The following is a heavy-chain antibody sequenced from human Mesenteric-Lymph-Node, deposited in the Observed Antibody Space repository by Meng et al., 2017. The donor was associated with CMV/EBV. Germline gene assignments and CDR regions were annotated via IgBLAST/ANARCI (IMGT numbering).Heavy chain of an antibody. CDR3: AREDRVGLRYNWFDP. Sequence: SVKVSCKASGGTFSSYAISWVRQAPGQGLEWMGGIIPIFGTANYAQKFQGRVTITTDESTSTAYMELSSLRAEDTAVYYCAREDRVGLRYNWFDPWGQGTLVTVSS. D-gene: IGHD3-9*01. CDR1: GGTFSSYA. V-gene: IGHV1-69*05. CDR2: IIPIFGTA. J-gene: IGHJ5*02.